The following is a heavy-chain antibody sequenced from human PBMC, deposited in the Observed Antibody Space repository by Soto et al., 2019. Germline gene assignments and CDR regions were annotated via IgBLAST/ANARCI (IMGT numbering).Heavy chain of an antibody. Sequence: EVQLLESGGGLVQPGGSLRLSCAASGFTFSSYAMSWVRQAPGKGLEWVSAISGSGGSTYYADSVKGRFTISRDNSKTTLYLQMNSLRAEDTAVYYCASGYCSSTSCSIDAFDIWGQGTMVTVSS. CDR3: ASGYCSSTSCSIDAFDI. V-gene: IGHV3-23*01. D-gene: IGHD2-2*01. CDR2: ISGSGGST. CDR1: GFTFSSYA. J-gene: IGHJ3*02.